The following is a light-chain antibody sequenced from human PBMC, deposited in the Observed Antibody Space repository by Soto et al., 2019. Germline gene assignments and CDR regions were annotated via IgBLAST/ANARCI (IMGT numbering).Light chain of an antibody. Sequence: EIVLTQSPGTLSLSPGERATLSCRASQSVSSSYLAWDQQKPGQAPRLLIYGASSRATGIPDRFSGSGSGTDFTLTISRLEPEEFAVYYCQQYGSSLFGGGTKVEIK. CDR2: GAS. V-gene: IGKV3-20*01. J-gene: IGKJ4*01. CDR1: QSVSSSY. CDR3: QQYGSSL.